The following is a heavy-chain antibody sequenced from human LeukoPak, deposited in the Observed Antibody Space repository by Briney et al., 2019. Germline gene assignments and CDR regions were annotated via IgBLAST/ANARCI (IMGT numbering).Heavy chain of an antibody. J-gene: IGHJ5*02. CDR1: GFIFSSYE. CDR3: TTDRGWLQFGS. D-gene: IGHD5-24*01. CDR2: IGSGGGTK. V-gene: IGHV3-48*03. Sequence: PGGSLRLSCAASGFIFSSYEMNWVRQAPGKGLEWVSYIGSGGGTKYYADSVKGRFTISRDNGKYSLYLQMNSLRAEDTAVYYCTTDRGWLQFGSWGQGTLVTVSS.